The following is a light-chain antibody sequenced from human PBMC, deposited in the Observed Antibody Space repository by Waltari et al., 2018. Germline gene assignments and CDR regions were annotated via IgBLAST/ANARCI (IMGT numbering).Light chain of an antibody. J-gene: IGKJ5*01. CDR2: DAS. CDR3: QQYDNWPLT. Sequence: ETVMTQSPATLYVYPGERAPLSCRASQRIKNNLAWYQQKGGQAPRLLLFDASTRATGISARFSGSGYGTEFTLTISSLQSEDFAVYYCQQYDNWPLTFGQGTRLDIK. CDR1: QRIKNN. V-gene: IGKV3-15*01.